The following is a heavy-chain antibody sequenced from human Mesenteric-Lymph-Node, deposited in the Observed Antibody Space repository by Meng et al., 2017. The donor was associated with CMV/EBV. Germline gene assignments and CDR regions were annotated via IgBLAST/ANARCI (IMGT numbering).Heavy chain of an antibody. Sequence: YMHWVRQAPGQGLEWMGRINPNSGGTNYAQKFQGRVTMTRDTSISTAYMELSRLRSDDTAVYYCARGPKVDDIVVVPAAIMDWYVDLWGRGTLVTVSS. CDR1: Y. J-gene: IGHJ2*01. D-gene: IGHD2-2*01. CDR3: ARGPKVDDIVVVPAAIMDWYVDL. V-gene: IGHV1-2*06. CDR2: INPNSGGT.